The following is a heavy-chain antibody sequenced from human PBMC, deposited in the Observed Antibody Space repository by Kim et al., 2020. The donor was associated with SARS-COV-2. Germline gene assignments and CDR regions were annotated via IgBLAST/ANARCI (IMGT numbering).Heavy chain of an antibody. D-gene: IGHD3-10*01. CDR3: ARGIKDLEFDLLWFGELYYYYGMDV. J-gene: IGHJ6*02. V-gene: IGHV4-39*07. Sequence: SETLSLTCTVSGGSISSSSYYWGWIRQPPGKGLEWIGSIYYSGSTYYNPSLKSRVTISVDTSKNQFSLKLSSVTAADTAVYYCARGIKDLEFDLLWFGELYYYYGMDVWGQGTTVTVSS. CDR2: IYYSGST. CDR1: GGSISSSSYY.